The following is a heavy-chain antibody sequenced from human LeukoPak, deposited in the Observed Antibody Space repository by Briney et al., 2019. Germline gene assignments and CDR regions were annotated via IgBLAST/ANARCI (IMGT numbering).Heavy chain of an antibody. J-gene: IGHJ4*02. CDR3: ARDSVGAYCGGDCYYY. CDR1: GGTFSSYA. D-gene: IGHD2-21*02. V-gene: IGHV1-69*13. CDR2: IIPIFGTA. Sequence: ASVKVSCKASGGTFSSYAISWVRQAPGQGLEWMGGIIPIFGTANYAQKFQGRVTITADESTSTAYMELSSLRSEDTAVYYCARDSVGAYCGGDCYYYWGQGTPVTVSS.